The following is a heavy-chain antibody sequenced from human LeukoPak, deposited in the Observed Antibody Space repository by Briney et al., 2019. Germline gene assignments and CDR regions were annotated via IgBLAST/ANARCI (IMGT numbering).Heavy chain of an antibody. CDR1: GFTFSSYA. J-gene: IGHJ4*02. CDR3: ATGGGDYGEYHDY. V-gene: IGHV3-30-3*01. D-gene: IGHD4-17*01. CDR2: ISYDGSNK. Sequence: PGGSLRLSCAASGFTFSSYAMHWVRQAPGKGLEWVAVISYDGSNKYYADSVKGRFTISRDNSKNTLYLQMNSLRAEDTAVYYCATGGGDYGEYHDYWGQGTLVTVSS.